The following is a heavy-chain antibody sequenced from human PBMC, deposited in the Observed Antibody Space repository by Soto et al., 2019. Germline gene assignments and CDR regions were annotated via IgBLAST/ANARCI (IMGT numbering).Heavy chain of an antibody. CDR1: GYTFDNYA. CDR3: ARGQYSGYDFNLAFDI. Sequence: QVQLVQSGAQVKKPGASVKVSCKASGYTFDNYALHWVRQAPGRRLEWMGWIHAVNGYTKYSQSFQGRVTITRDTSASTAHMALSSLRSEDTAVYYFARGQYSGYDFNLAFDIWGQGTMVTVSS. J-gene: IGHJ3*02. V-gene: IGHV1-3*01. D-gene: IGHD5-12*01. CDR2: IHAVNGYT.